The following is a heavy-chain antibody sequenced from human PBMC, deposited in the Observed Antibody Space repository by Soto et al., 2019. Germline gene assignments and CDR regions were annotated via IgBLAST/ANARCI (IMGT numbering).Heavy chain of an antibody. CDR1: GFTFSSYA. Sequence: GGSLRLSCAASGFTFSSYAMSWVRQAPGKGLEWVSAISGRGGSTYYADSVKGRFTISRDNSKNTLYLQMNSLRAEDTAVYYCAKDYCSSTSCYALGLIDYWGQGTLVTVSS. D-gene: IGHD2-2*01. CDR3: AKDYCSSTSCYALGLIDY. J-gene: IGHJ4*02. CDR2: ISGRGGST. V-gene: IGHV3-23*01.